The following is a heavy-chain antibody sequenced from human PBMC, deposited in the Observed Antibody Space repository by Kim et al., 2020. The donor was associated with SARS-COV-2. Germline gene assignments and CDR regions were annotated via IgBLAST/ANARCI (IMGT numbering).Heavy chain of an antibody. Sequence: GGSLRLSCAASGFTFGDYGMSWVRQAPGKGLEWVSGINRNSDSTGYAESVKGRLTISRENAKSSLYLQMKSLRADEQALYYCVRGYAGGPLDFWGHGTLV. CDR1: GFTFGDYG. J-gene: IGHJ4*01. CDR2: INRNSDST. V-gene: IGHV3-20*04. CDR3: VRGYAGGPLDF. D-gene: IGHD3-16*01.